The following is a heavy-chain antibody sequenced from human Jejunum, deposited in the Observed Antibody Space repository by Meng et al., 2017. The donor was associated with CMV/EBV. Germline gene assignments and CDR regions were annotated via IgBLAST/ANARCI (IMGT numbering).Heavy chain of an antibody. V-gene: IGHV1-46*01. CDR1: RSTLPTSH. CDR2: INPAGGGT. CDR3: ARVLVAGRAEFHY. Sequence: KASRSTLPTSHMHWLRQAPGQGPEWMGIINPAGGGTNYARKFQGRVTMTRDTSTNTVYLELSSLRSDDTAVYYCARVLVAGRAEFHYWGQGTLVTVSS. J-gene: IGHJ4*02. D-gene: IGHD6-19*01.